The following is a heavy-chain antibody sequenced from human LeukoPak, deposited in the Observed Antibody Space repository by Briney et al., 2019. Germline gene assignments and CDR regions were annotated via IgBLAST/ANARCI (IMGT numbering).Heavy chain of an antibody. D-gene: IGHD3-3*01. V-gene: IGHV1-69*06. CDR2: IIPIFGTA. Sequence: SVKVSCKASGGTFSSYAISWVRQAPGQGVEWMGRIIPIFGTANYAQKFQGRVTITADKSTSTAYMELSSLRSEDMAVYYCARDRDTGYYDSLKPLYYMDVWGKGTTVTVSS. CDR1: GGTFSSYA. J-gene: IGHJ6*03. CDR3: ARDRDTGYYDSLKPLYYMDV.